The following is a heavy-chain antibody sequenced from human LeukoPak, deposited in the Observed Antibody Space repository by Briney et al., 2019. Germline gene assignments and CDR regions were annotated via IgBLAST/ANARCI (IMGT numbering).Heavy chain of an antibody. CDR1: GDSISSSSYY. J-gene: IGHJ5*02. CDR3: ARDLTSGSYSANWFDP. D-gene: IGHD3-10*01. V-gene: IGHV4-39*07. Sequence: PSETLSLTCTVSGDSISSSSYYWGWIRQPPGKGLEWIGSIHYSGSTKYNPSLNSRVTISVDTSKNQFSLKLRSATAADTAVYYCARDLTSGSYSANWFDPWGQGTPVTVSS. CDR2: IHYSGST.